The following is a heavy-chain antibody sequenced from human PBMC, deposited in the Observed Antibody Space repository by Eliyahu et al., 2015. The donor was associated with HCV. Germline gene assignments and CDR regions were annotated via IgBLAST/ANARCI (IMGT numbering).Heavy chain of an antibody. D-gene: IGHD2-2*02. J-gene: IGHJ2*01. CDR3: ARIGRHCSSTSCYTSPRDWYFDL. CDR1: GFSLSNARMG. CDR2: IFSNDEK. Sequence: QVTLKESGPVLVKPTETLTLTCTVSGFSLSNARMGVSWIRQPPGKALEWLXHIFSNDEKSYSTSLKSRLTISKDTSKSQVVLTMTNMDPVDTATYYCARIGRHCSSTSCYTSPRDWYFDLWGRGTLVTVSS. V-gene: IGHV2-26*01.